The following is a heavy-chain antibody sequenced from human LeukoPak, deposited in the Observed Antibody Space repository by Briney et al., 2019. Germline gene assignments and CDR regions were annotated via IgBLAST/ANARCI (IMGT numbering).Heavy chain of an antibody. CDR3: ARAMFGGATITFDY. D-gene: IGHD3-16*01. Sequence: GGSLRLSCAASGFTFSSYAMHWVRQAPGKGLEWVAVISYDGGNKYYADSVKGRFTISRDNAKNSLYLQMNSLRDEDTAVYYCARAMFGGATITFDYWGQGTLVTVSS. CDR1: GFTFSSYA. J-gene: IGHJ4*02. CDR2: ISYDGGNK. V-gene: IGHV3-30-3*01.